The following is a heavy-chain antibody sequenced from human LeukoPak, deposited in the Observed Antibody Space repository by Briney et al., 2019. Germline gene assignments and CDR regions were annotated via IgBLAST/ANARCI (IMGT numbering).Heavy chain of an antibody. J-gene: IGHJ2*01. V-gene: IGHV3-7*05. CDR3: AREGIVVVTDPYWYFDL. Sequence: GGSLRLSCAASGFTFSSYWMSWVRQAPGKGLEWVANIKQDGSEKFYVDSVEGRFTISRDNAKNSLYLQMNSLRAEDTAVCYCAREGIVVVTDPYWYFDLWGRGTLVTVSS. CDR1: GFTFSSYW. D-gene: IGHD2-21*02. CDR2: IKQDGSEK.